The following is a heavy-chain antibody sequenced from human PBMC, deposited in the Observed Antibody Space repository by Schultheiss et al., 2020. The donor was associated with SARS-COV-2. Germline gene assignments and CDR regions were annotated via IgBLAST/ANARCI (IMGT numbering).Heavy chain of an antibody. CDR2: IWYDGSNK. Sequence: GESLKISCAASGFTFSSYGMHWVRQAPGKGLEWVAVIWYDGSNKYYADSVKGRFTISRDNSKNTLYLQMNGLRAEDTAVYYCARDKVPLSGSPATPFYGMDVWGQGTTVTVSS. D-gene: IGHD1-26*01. CDR3: ARDKVPLSGSPATPFYGMDV. J-gene: IGHJ6*02. V-gene: IGHV3-33*01. CDR1: GFTFSSYG.